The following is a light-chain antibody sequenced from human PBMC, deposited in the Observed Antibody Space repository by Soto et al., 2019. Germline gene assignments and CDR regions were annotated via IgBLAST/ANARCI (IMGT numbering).Light chain of an antibody. J-gene: IGKJ1*01. CDR2: CAS. Sequence: IVLTQSPDTLYLSPGERATLSCRASQSVSNNYLAWYQQKPGQAPRLLIYCASNRATGIPDRFSGSGSGTDFTLTISRLEPEDFAVYYCQQYGSSGTFGQGTKVDIK. CDR1: QSVSNNY. CDR3: QQYGSSGT. V-gene: IGKV3-20*01.